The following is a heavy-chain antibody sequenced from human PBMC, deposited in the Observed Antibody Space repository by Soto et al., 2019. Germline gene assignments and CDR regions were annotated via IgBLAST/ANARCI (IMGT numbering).Heavy chain of an antibody. V-gene: IGHV4-59*01. D-gene: IGHD2-8*01. CDR2: IYYSGST. CDR1: GGSISSYY. CDR3: ARDRDCTNGVCYYNWFDP. J-gene: IGHJ5*02. Sequence: SETLSLTCTVSGGSISSYYWSWIRQPPGKGLEWIGYIYYSGSTNYNPSLKSRVTISVDTSKNQFSLKLSSVTAADTAVYYCARDRDCTNGVCYYNWFDPWGQGTLVTSPQ.